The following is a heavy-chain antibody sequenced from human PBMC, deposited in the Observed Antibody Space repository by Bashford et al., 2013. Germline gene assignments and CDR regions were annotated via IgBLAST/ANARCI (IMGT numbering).Heavy chain of an antibody. V-gene: IGHV1-2*02. CDR3: AREMVRGYGAFDI. CDR2: INPNSGGT. D-gene: IGHD3-10*01. Sequence: ASVKVSCKASGYTFTGYYMHWVRQAPGQGLEWMGWINPNSGGTNYAQKFQGRVTMTRDTSISTAYMELSRLRSDDTAVYYCAREMVRGYGAFDIVGPRDKWSPSPQ. J-gene: IGHJ3*02. CDR1: GYTFTGYY.